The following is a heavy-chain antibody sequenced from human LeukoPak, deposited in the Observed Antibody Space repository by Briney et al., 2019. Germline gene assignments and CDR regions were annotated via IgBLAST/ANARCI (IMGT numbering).Heavy chain of an antibody. CDR1: GFTFSSYA. J-gene: IGHJ4*02. V-gene: IGHV3-23*01. CDR2: ISGSGGST. CDR3: ARYSSSWHY. Sequence: GGSLRLSCAASGFTFSSYAMSWVRQAPGKGLEWVSAISGSGGSTYYADSVKGRFTISRDNAKNSLYLQMNSLRAEDTAVYYCARYSSSWHYWGQGTPVTVSS. D-gene: IGHD6-13*01.